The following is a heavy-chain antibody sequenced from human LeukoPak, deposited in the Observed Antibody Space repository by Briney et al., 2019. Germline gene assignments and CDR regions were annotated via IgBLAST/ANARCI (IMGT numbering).Heavy chain of an antibody. Sequence: GGSLRLSCAASGFTFSTYGMRWVRQTPGKGLEWVAVIWFDGSNKYYADSVKGRFTISRDNSKNTLYLQMNSLRVDDTAVYYCARDSSKGYCSSTSCYRAFFDYWGQGTLVTVSS. CDR3: ARDSSKGYCSSTSCYRAFFDY. CDR1: GFTFSTYG. D-gene: IGHD2-2*01. CDR2: IWFDGSNK. V-gene: IGHV3-33*01. J-gene: IGHJ4*02.